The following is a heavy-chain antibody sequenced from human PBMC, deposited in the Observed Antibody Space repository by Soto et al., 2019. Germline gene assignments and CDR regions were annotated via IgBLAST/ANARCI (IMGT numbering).Heavy chain of an antibody. CDR3: AKGPIITIFGVVISPLFDY. D-gene: IGHD3-3*01. CDR1: GFTFSSYA. CDR2: ISGSGGST. V-gene: IGHV3-23*01. J-gene: IGHJ4*02. Sequence: GGSLRLSCAASGFTFSSYAMSWVRQAPGKGLEWVSAISGSGGSTYYADSVKGRFTISRDNSKNTLYLQMNSLRAEDTAVYYCAKGPIITIFGVVISPLFDYWGQGTLVTVSS.